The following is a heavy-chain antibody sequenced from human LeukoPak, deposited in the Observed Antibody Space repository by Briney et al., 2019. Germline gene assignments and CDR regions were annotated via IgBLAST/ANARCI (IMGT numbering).Heavy chain of an antibody. D-gene: IGHD3-10*01. CDR1: GFTFSSYW. J-gene: IGHJ5*02. CDR3: ARGGGYLVVRGARFDP. Sequence: GGSLRLSCAASGFTFSSYWMSWVRQAPGKGLEWVANIKQDGSEKYYVDSVKGRFTISRDNAKNSLYLQMNSLRAEDTAVYYCARGGGYLVVRGARFDPWGQGTLVTVSS. CDR2: IKQDGSEK. V-gene: IGHV3-7*01.